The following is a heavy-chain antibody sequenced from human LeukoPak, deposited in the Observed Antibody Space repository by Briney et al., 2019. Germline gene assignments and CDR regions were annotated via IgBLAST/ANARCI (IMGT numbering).Heavy chain of an antibody. CDR1: GFTFSSYA. D-gene: IGHD3-10*01. J-gene: IGHJ5*02. CDR2: ISGSGGST. Sequence: GGSLRLSCAASGFTFSSYAMNWVRQAPGKGLEWVSAISGSGGSTYYADSVKGRFTISRDNSKNTLYLQMNSLRAEDTAVYYCAKGSLLWFGELLTNRNWFDPWGQGTLVTVSS. V-gene: IGHV3-23*01. CDR3: AKGSLLWFGELLTNRNWFDP.